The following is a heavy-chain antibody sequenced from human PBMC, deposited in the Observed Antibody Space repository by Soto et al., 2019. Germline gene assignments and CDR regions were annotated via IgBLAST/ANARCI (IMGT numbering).Heavy chain of an antibody. D-gene: IGHD6-19*01. Sequence: EVQLVESGGGLVQPGGSLRLSCAASGFTFSSYWMSWVRQAPGKGLEWVANIKQDGSEKYYVDSVKGRFTISRDNAKNXXYLQMNSLRAEDTAVYYCATRGGSGTIYYYYGMDVWGQGTTVTVSS. J-gene: IGHJ6*02. CDR2: IKQDGSEK. V-gene: IGHV3-7*01. CDR1: GFTFSSYW. CDR3: ATRGGSGTIYYYYGMDV.